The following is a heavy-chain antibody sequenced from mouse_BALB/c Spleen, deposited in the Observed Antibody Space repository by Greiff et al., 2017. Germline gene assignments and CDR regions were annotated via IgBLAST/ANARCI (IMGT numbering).Heavy chain of an antibody. V-gene: IGHV5-6*01. J-gene: IGHJ3*01. D-gene: IGHD2-1*01. Sequence: EVQLVESGGDLVKPGGSLKLSCAASGFTFSSYVMSWVRQTPDKRLEWVATISSGGSYTYYPDSVKGRFTISRDNAKNNLYLQMSSLKSEDTAMYYCARDGNWGQGTLVTVSA. CDR2: ISSGGSYT. CDR1: GFTFSSYV. CDR3: ARDGN.